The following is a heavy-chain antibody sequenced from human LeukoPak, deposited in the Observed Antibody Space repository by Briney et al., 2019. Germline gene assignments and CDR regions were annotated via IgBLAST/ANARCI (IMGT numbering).Heavy chain of an antibody. Sequence: GRSLRLSCAASGFTFSSYGMHWVRQAPGKGLVWVSRINGDGSRTDYVDSVKGRFTISRDNAKNTLYLQMNSLRAEDTGMYYCAKDRSPGWFDPWGQGTLVTVSS. D-gene: IGHD6-13*01. CDR2: INGDGSRT. CDR1: GFTFSSYG. V-gene: IGHV3-74*01. J-gene: IGHJ5*02. CDR3: AKDRSPGWFDP.